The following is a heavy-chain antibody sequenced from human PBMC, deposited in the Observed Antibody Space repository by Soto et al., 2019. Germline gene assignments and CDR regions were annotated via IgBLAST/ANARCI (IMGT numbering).Heavy chain of an antibody. CDR2: ISAYNGNT. J-gene: IGHJ5*02. CDR1: GYTFTSYG. CDR3: ARGLNCSSTSCYVMEGNWFDP. D-gene: IGHD2-2*01. Sequence: ASVKVSCKASGYTFTSYGISWVRQAPGQGLEWMGWISAYNGNTNYAQKLQGRVTMTTDTSTSTAYMELRSLRSDDTAVYYCARGLNCSSTSCYVMEGNWFDPWGQGTLVTVSS. V-gene: IGHV1-18*01.